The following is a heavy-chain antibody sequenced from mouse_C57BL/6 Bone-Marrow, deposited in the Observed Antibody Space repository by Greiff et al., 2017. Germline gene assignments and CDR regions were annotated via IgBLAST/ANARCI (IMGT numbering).Heavy chain of an antibody. V-gene: IGHV1-72*01. J-gene: IGHJ2*01. CDR2: IDPNSGGT. Sequence: VQLPQPGAELVKPGASLKLSCTASGYTFTSYWMPWVKQRPGRGLEWIGSIDPNSGGTKYTEKVKSKATLTGDKPYSTAYMQSSSLTSEDSAVYYCARDPCYGGQGTTLTVSS. CDR1: GYTFTSYW. CDR3: ARDPCY.